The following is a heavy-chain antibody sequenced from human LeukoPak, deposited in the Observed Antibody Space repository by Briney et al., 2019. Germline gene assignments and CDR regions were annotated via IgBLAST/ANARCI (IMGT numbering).Heavy chain of an antibody. Sequence: PGGSLRLSCAASGFTFSSYWMHWVRQAPGKGLVWVSRINNDGSSTSYADPVKGRFTISRDNAKNTLYLQMNSLRAEDTAVYFCARERYTGTYYHDYWGQGTLVTVSS. V-gene: IGHV3-74*01. J-gene: IGHJ4*02. D-gene: IGHD1-26*01. CDR3: ARERYTGTYYHDY. CDR2: INNDGSST. CDR1: GFTFSSYW.